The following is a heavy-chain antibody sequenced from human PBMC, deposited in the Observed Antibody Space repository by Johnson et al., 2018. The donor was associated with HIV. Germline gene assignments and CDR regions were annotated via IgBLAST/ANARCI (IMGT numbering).Heavy chain of an antibody. V-gene: IGHV3-30*14. CDR1: AFTLTNYA. Sequence: QVQLVESGGGVVQPGRSLRLSCAASAFTLTNYAIHWVRQAPGKGLEWVAIISYDETYNDYADFVKGRFTISRDSSKDTLYLQMNSLRAEDTAVYYCTRGGGAYCGSDCLRTFDVWGQGTVLTVS. CDR3: TRGGGAYCGSDCLRTFDV. J-gene: IGHJ3*01. CDR2: ISYDETYN. D-gene: IGHD2-21*02.